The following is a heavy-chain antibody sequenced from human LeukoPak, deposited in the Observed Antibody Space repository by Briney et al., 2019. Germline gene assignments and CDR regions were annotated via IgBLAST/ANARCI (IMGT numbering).Heavy chain of an antibody. Sequence: PGGSLRLSCAASGFTFSSYAMSWVRQAPGKGLEWVAFIRYDGSNKYYADSVKGRFTISRDNSKNTLYLQMNSLRAEDTAVYYCAKVSAKGEFSCSSTSCSFVGAFDIWGQGTMVTVSS. V-gene: IGHV3-30*02. CDR3: AKVSAKGEFSCSSTSCSFVGAFDI. J-gene: IGHJ3*02. CDR2: IRYDGSNK. D-gene: IGHD2-2*01. CDR1: GFTFSSYA.